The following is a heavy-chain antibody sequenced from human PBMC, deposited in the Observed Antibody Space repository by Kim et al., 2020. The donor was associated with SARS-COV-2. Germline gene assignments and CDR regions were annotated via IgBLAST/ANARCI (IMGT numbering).Heavy chain of an antibody. V-gene: IGHV3-64*01. CDR3: ARSDIVVVPSAIPLGSAFDI. D-gene: IGHD2-2*01. J-gene: IGHJ3*02. Sequence: RFTISRDNSKNTLYLQMGSLRAEDMAVYYCARSDIVVVPSAIPLGSAFDIWGQGTMVTVSS.